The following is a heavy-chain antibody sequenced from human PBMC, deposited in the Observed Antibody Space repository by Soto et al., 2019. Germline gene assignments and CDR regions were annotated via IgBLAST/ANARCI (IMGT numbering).Heavy chain of an antibody. D-gene: IGHD3-22*01. Sequence: SVKVSCKASGGTFRSYSISWVLQAPGQGLEWMGGIIPIFGTANYAQKFQGRVTITADESTSTAYMELSSLRSEDTAVYYCARDLGYYDSSGPKGPWGQGTLVTVSS. CDR3: ARDLGYYDSSGPKGP. CDR1: GGTFRSYS. CDR2: IIPIFGTA. J-gene: IGHJ4*02. V-gene: IGHV1-69*13.